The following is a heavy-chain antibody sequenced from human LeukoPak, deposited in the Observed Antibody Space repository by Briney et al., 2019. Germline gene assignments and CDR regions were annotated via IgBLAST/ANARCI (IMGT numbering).Heavy chain of an antibody. CDR3: ARGSGGTYPPDY. D-gene: IGHD3-16*01. CDR2: IYYSGST. Sequence: PSETLSLTCTVSGGSISSGGYYWSWIRQHPGKGLEWIGYIYYSGSTYYNPSVKSRVTISVDTSKNQFSLKLSSVTAADTAVYYCARGSGGTYPPDYWGQGTLVTVSS. CDR1: GGSISSGGYY. V-gene: IGHV4-31*03. J-gene: IGHJ4*02.